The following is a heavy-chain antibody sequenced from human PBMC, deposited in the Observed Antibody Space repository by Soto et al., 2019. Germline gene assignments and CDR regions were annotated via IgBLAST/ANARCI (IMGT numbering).Heavy chain of an antibody. V-gene: IGHV5-51*01. CDR3: ARRLSTGWFFDF. CDR2: IYPGDSDT. J-gene: IGHJ4*02. Sequence: GESLKISCKGSGYSFTSYWIGWVRQMPGKGPEWMGIIYPGDSDTRYSPSFQGQVAFSADKSISTAYLQWGGLKASDTAIYYCARRLSTGWFFDFWGQGTLVTVSS. CDR1: GYSFTSYW. D-gene: IGHD6-19*01.